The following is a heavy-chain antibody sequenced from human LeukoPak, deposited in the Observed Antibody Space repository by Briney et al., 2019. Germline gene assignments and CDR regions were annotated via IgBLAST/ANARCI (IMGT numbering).Heavy chain of an antibody. Sequence: GESLKISCKGSGYSFTSYWIGCARQMPGKGLEWMGIIYPVDSDTRYSPSFQGPVTHSADKSTRTAYLQWSSLKASDTAMYYCARHEDRYYDSSGYGLDYWGQGTLVTVSS. CDR2: IYPVDSDT. J-gene: IGHJ4*02. V-gene: IGHV5-51*01. D-gene: IGHD3-22*01. CDR3: ARHEDRYYDSSGYGLDY. CDR1: GYSFTSYW.